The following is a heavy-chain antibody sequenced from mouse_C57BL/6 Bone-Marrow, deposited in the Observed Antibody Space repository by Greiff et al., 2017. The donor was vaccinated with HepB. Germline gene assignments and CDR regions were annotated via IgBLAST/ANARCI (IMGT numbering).Heavy chain of an antibody. CDR1: GFTFSSYT. CDR3: TRHSFTTVVATKDYYFDY. V-gene: IGHV5-9*01. J-gene: IGHJ2*01. D-gene: IGHD1-1*01. Sequence: DVMLVESGGGLVKPGGSLKLSCAASGFTFSSYTMSWVRQTPEKRLEWVATISGGGGNTYYPDSVKGRFTISRDNAKNTLYLQMSSLRSEDTALYYCTRHSFTTVVATKDYYFDYWGQGTTLTVSS. CDR2: ISGGGGNT.